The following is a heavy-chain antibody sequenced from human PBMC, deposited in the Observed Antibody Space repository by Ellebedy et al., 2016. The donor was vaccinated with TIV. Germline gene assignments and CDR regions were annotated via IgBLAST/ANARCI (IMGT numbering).Heavy chain of an antibody. CDR1: GFTFSTYW. CDR3: AKDRTSGDGYWVFDQ. V-gene: IGHV3-7*03. D-gene: IGHD5-18*01. CDR2: IKEDGSDI. J-gene: IGHJ4*02. Sequence: GESLKISCAASGFTFSTYWMSWVRQAPGKGLEWVANIKEDGSDITYADSVKGRFTISRDNSKGMLHLQMNSLRPEDTAVYYCAKDRTSGDGYWVFDQWGQGTLVAVSS.